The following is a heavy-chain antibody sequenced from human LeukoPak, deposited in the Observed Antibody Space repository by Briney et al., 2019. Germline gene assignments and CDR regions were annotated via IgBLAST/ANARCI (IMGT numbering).Heavy chain of an antibody. CDR2: INWSGGST. CDR3: AKDGTARPDY. V-gene: IGHV3-20*04. Sequence: PGGSLRLSCTASGFAFDEHGMSWVRQVPGKGLEWVSGINWSGGSTGYADPLRGRFTISRDNAKNTLYLQMNSLRAEDTAVYYCAKDGTARPDYWGQGTLVTVSS. D-gene: IGHD5-18*01. J-gene: IGHJ4*02. CDR1: GFAFDEHG.